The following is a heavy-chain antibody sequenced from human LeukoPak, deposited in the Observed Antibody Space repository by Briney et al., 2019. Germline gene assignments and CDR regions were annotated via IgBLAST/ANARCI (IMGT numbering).Heavy chain of an antibody. CDR2: INPNSGGT. J-gene: IGHJ4*02. Sequence: ASVKVSCKASGYTFTGYYTHWVRQAPGQGLEGMGWINPNSGGTNYAQKFQGRVTMTRDTSISTAYMELSRLRSDDTAVYYCARSRTGSGFLFDYWGQGTLVTVSS. CDR3: ARSRTGSGFLFDY. V-gene: IGHV1-2*02. CDR1: GYTFTGYY. D-gene: IGHD3-10*01.